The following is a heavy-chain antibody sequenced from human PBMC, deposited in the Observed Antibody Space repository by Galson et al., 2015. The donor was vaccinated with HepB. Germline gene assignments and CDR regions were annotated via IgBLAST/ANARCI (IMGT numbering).Heavy chain of an antibody. J-gene: IGHJ6*03. Sequence: SVKVSCKASGYTFTSYAMNWVRQAPGQGLEWMGWINTNTGNPTYAQGFTGRFVFSLDTSVSTAYLQISSLKAEDTAVYYCARAAVFGVVINGYYYYMDVWGKGTTVTVSS. CDR3: ARAAVFGVVINGYYYYMDV. V-gene: IGHV7-4-1*02. D-gene: IGHD3-3*01. CDR2: INTNTGNP. CDR1: GYTFTSYA.